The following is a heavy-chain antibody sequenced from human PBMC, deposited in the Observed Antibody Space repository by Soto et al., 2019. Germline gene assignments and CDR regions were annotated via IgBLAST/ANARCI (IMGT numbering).Heavy chain of an antibody. D-gene: IGHD4-17*01. CDR3: ARLGRRTTVMSSFDY. V-gene: IGHV5-51*01. J-gene: IGHJ4*02. CDR1: GYSFTSYW. Sequence: PGESLKISCKGSGYSFTSYWIGWVRQMPGKGLEWMGIIYPGDSDTRYSPSFQGQVTISADKSISTAYLQWSSLKASDTAMYYCARLGRRTTVMSSFDYWGQGTLVTVSS. CDR2: IYPGDSDT.